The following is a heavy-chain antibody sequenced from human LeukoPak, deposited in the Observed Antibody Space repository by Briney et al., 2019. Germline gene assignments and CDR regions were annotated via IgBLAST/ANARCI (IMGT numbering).Heavy chain of an antibody. Sequence: GGSLRLSCAASGISISSYGMSWVRQPPGKGLEWVSTLSSTGTTFYAGSVEGRFTISRANSENTLYLQMDSLRAADTALYYCARVGYSSSWFFFNFWGQGTLVTVSS. CDR1: GISISSYG. D-gene: IGHD6-13*01. V-gene: IGHV3-23*05. J-gene: IGHJ4*02. CDR3: ARVGYSSSWFFFNF. CDR2: LSSTGTT.